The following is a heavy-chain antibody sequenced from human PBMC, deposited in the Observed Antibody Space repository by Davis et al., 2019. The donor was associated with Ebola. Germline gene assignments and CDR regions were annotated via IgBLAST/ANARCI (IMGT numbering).Heavy chain of an antibody. J-gene: IGHJ2*01. CDR3: ARDLPGGDWYFDL. CDR2: ISYDGSNK. Sequence: GGSLRLSCAASGFTFSSYWMHWVRQAPGKGLEWVAVISYDGSNKYYADSVKGRFTISRDNSKNTLYLQMSSLRAEDTAVYYCARDLPGGDWYFDLWGRGTLVTVSS. V-gene: IGHV3-30-3*01. CDR1: GFTFSSYW. D-gene: IGHD1-14*01.